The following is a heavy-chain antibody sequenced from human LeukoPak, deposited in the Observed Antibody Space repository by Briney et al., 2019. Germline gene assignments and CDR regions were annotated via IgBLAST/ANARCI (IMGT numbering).Heavy chain of an antibody. CDR1: GFTFSHYW. CDR3: ARGYSAGSFDF. J-gene: IGHJ4*02. Sequence: GGSLRLSCIASGFTFSHYWMSWVRQAPGKGLERVANIKQAGSEKYYVDSVKGRFTISRDNTKNSLYLQMNSLRAEDTAVYYCARGYSAGSFDFWGQGTLVTVSS. CDR2: IKQAGSEK. V-gene: IGHV3-7*01. D-gene: IGHD6-13*01.